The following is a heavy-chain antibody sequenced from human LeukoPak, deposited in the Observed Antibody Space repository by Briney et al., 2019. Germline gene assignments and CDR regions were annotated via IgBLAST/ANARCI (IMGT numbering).Heavy chain of an antibody. CDR1: GGSISSHY. Sequence: SETLSLTCTVSGGSISSHYWSWIRQPPGKGLEWIGYIYYSGSTNYNPSLKSRVTISADTSKNQFSLKLSSVTAADTAVYYCARAVEAHYYYYMDVWGKGTTVTVSS. J-gene: IGHJ6*03. V-gene: IGHV4-59*11. CDR3: ARAVEAHYYYYMDV. CDR2: IYYSGST.